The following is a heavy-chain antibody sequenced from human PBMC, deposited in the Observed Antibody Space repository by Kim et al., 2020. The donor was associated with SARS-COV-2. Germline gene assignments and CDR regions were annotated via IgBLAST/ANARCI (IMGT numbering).Heavy chain of an antibody. Sequence: KFQGRVTMTRNTSISTAYMELSSLRSEDTAVYYCARVPNTYYYGSGSSDYWGQGTLVTVSS. V-gene: IGHV1-8*01. D-gene: IGHD3-10*01. J-gene: IGHJ4*02. CDR3: ARVPNTYYYGSGSSDY.